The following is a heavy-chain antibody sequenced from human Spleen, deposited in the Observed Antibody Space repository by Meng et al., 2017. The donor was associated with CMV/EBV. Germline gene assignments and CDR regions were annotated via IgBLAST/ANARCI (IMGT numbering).Heavy chain of an antibody. V-gene: IGHV3-21*01. CDR2: ISSSSSYI. Sequence: LSCAATGFTWSSYSMNWVRQAPGKGLEWVSSISSSSSYIYYADSVKGRFTISRDNSKNTLYLQMNSLRAEDTAVYYCAPLNAYYFDYWGQGTLVTVSS. J-gene: IGHJ4*02. CDR3: APLNAYYFDY. CDR1: GFTWSSYS. D-gene: IGHD1-1*01.